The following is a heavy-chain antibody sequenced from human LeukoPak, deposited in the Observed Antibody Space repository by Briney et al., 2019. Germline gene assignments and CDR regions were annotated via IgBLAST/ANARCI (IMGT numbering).Heavy chain of an antibody. CDR2: TYYRSKWYN. CDR1: GDSVSSNHAA. Sequence: SQTLSLTCAISGDSVSSNHAAWNWIRQSPSSGLEWRGMTYYRSKWYNDYAVSVKSRIIINPETSTNQFSLQLNSVTPEDTAVYYCAKGSLQGGFDFWGQGTLVIVSS. J-gene: IGHJ4*02. V-gene: IGHV6-1*01. D-gene: IGHD3-16*01. CDR3: AKGSLQGGFDF.